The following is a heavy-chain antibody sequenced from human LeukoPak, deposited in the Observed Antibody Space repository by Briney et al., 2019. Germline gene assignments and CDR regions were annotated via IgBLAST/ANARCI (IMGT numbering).Heavy chain of an antibody. CDR2: ISSSSSSYI. D-gene: IGHD6-19*01. CDR1: GFTFSSYS. J-gene: IGHJ6*04. Sequence: GGSLRLSCAASGFTFSSYSMNWVRQAPGKGLEWVSSISSSSSSYIYYADSVKGRFTISRDNAKNSLYLQMNSLRAEDTAVYYCSRGQSDHYYYGMDVWGKGTTVTVSS. V-gene: IGHV3-21*01. CDR3: SRGQSDHYYYGMDV.